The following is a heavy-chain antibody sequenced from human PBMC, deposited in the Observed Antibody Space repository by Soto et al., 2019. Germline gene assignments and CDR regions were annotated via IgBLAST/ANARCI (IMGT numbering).Heavy chain of an antibody. CDR1: GFTFSNAW. J-gene: IGHJ4*02. CDR2: IKSRADGGTT. D-gene: IGHD1-1*01. Sequence: EVQLVESGGGLVKPGGSLRLSCAASGFTFSNAWMSWVRQAPGKGLEWVGRIKSRADGGTTDYAAPVKGRFTISRDDSKNTLYLQMSSLRAEDTAVYYCTTPPGLERPLDHWGQGALVTVSS. V-gene: IGHV3-15*01. CDR3: TTPPGLERPLDH.